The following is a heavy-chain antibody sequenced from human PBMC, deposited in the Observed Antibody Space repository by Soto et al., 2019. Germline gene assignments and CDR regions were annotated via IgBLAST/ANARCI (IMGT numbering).Heavy chain of an antibody. D-gene: IGHD1-26*01. CDR1: GFTFSSYS. Sequence: EVQLVESGGGLVQPGGSLRLSCAASGFTFSSYSMNWVRQAPGKGLEWVSYISSRSSTKNYADSVKGRFTTSKNNAKNSLYLEIASQTDEDSGVNYRARGVGIFDYWGQGTLVTVSS. CDR3: ARGVGIFDY. CDR2: ISSRSSTK. V-gene: IGHV3-48*02. J-gene: IGHJ4*02.